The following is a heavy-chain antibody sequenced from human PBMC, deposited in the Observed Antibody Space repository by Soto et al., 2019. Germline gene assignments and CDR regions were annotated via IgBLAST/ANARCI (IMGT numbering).Heavy chain of an antibody. CDR3: ARHLYYDFWSGSHGYFDY. J-gene: IGHJ4*02. D-gene: IGHD3-3*01. Sequence: SETLSLTCTVSGGSISSSSYYWGWIRQPPGKGLEWIGSIYYSGSTYYNPSLKSRVTISVDTSKNQFSLKLSSVTAADTAVYYCARHLYYDFWSGSHGYFDYWGQGTLVTVSS. CDR2: IYYSGST. V-gene: IGHV4-39*01. CDR1: GGSISSSSYY.